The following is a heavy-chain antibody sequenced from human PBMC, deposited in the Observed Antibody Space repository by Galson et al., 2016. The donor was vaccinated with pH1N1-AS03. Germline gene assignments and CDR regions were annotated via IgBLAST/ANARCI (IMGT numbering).Heavy chain of an antibody. CDR2: INADGSIT. D-gene: IGHD2-8*01. CDR3: ARGNGRNFDC. J-gene: IGHJ4*02. V-gene: IGHV3-74*01. CDR1: ESTFSSKW. Sequence: SLRLSCAASESTFSSKWMHWVRQAPGKGPVWVSRINADGSITSYADSVKGRFTISRDNAKNTLYLQMNSLRAEDTAVYYCARGNGRNFDCWGQGTLVTVSS.